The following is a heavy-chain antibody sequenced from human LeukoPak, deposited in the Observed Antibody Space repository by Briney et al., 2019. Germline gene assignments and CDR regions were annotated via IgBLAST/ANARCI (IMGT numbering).Heavy chain of an antibody. Sequence: GGSLRLSCAASGFTFSIYAMSWVRQAPGKGLEWVSGISGSGDSTYYADSVKGRFTISRDNSKNTLYVQMNSLRAEDTAVYFCAKSVRYCTYTTCSSYYYYGMDAWGQGTTVTVSS. J-gene: IGHJ6*02. V-gene: IGHV3-23*01. D-gene: IGHD2-2*01. CDR3: AKSVRYCTYTTCSSYYYYGMDA. CDR1: GFTFSIYA. CDR2: ISGSGDST.